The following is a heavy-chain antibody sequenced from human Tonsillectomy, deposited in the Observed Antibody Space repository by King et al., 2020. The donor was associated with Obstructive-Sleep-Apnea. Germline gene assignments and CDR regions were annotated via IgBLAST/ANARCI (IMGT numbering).Heavy chain of an antibody. CDR2: ISNTGST. D-gene: IGHD3-10*01. J-gene: IGHJ4*02. CDR3: ARSLHPSGSFYPNFDY. Sequence: QLQESGPGLVKPSETLSLTCTVSGGSLSGFHWTWIRQPPGKRLEWIGFISNTGSTSYSPSLKSRVTISVDTSKTQFSLRLSAVTAADTAVYFCARSLHPSGSFYPNFDYWGQGTLVTVSS. CDR1: GGSLSGFH. V-gene: IGHV4-59*08.